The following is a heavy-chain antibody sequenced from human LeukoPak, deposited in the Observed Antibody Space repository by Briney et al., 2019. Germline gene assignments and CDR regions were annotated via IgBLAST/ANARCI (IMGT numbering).Heavy chain of an antibody. CDR2: IYYSGST. Sequence: PSETLSLTCTVSGGSISSYYWSWIRQPPGKGLEWIGYIYYSGSTNYNPSLKSRVTMSVDTSKNQFSLKLSSVTAADTAVYYCARGRGRFDPWGQGTLVTVSS. D-gene: IGHD3-10*01. V-gene: IGHV4-59*01. CDR3: ARGRGRFDP. J-gene: IGHJ5*02. CDR1: GGSISSYY.